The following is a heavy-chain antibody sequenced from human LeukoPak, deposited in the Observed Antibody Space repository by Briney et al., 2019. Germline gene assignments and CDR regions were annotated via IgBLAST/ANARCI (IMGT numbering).Heavy chain of an antibody. V-gene: IGHV1-2*02. CDR2: INPNSGGT. D-gene: IGHD3-10*01. J-gene: IGHJ4*02. CDR1: GYTFTGYY. CDR3: ARGPRGSPPGGY. Sequence: ASVKVSCKASGYTFTGYYMHWVRQAPGQGLEWMGWINPNSGGTNYAQKFQGRVTLTRDTSISTAYMELSKLRSDDTAVYYCARGPRGSPPGGYWGQGTLVTVSS.